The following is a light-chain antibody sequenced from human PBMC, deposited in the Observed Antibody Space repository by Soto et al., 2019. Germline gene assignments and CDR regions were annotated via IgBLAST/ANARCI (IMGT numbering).Light chain of an antibody. J-gene: IGKJ1*01. CDR3: QQYYSYPRT. Sequence: AIRMTQSPSSLSSSTGDRVTITCRASQGISSYLAWYQQKPGKAPKLLIYAAYNLQSGVPSRFSGSGSGTDFTLTISSLQSEDFATYDCQQYYSYPRTFGQGTKVEIK. V-gene: IGKV1-8*01. CDR2: AAY. CDR1: QGISSY.